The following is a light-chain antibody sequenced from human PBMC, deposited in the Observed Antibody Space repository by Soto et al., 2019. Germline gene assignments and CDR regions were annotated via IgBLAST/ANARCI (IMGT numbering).Light chain of an antibody. CDR3: SSYTSSSKI. Sequence: QPASVSGSPGQSITISCTGTSSDVGGYNYVSWYQQHPGKAPKLMIYDVSNRPSGVSNRFSGSKSGNTASLTISGLQAEDDDDYYCSSYTSSSKIFGGGTKLTVL. CDR2: DVS. V-gene: IGLV2-14*01. CDR1: SSDVGGYNY. J-gene: IGLJ2*01.